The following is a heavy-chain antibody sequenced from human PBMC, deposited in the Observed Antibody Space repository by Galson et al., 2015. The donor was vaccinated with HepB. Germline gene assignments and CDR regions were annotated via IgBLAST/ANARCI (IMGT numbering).Heavy chain of an antibody. CDR2: ISYDGSHK. CDR1: GFTFSSYA. D-gene: IGHD5-12*01. V-gene: IGHV3-30-3*01. CDR3: ARGRGREWLRLGLDY. J-gene: IGHJ4*02. Sequence: SLRLSCAASGFTFSSYAMHWVRQAPGKGLEWVAVISYDGSHKYYADSVKGRFTISRDNSKNTLYLQMNSLRAEDTAVYYCARGRGREWLRLGLDYWGQGTLVPVSS.